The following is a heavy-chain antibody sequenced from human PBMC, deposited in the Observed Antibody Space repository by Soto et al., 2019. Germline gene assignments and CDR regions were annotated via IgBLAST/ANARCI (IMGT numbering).Heavy chain of an antibody. D-gene: IGHD6-13*01. CDR2: IHSSGST. Sequence: QVQLQASGPELVKPSETLSLTCTVSGASMNSYHWSWIRQPAGKGLEWIGHIHSSGSTNYNPSLKSRVTMSVDTSKNQFSLRLMSLTAADTAVYYCARDQGVAAAGITWFDPWGQGSLVTVSS. J-gene: IGHJ5*02. CDR3: ARDQGVAAAGITWFDP. V-gene: IGHV4-4*07. CDR1: GASMNSYH.